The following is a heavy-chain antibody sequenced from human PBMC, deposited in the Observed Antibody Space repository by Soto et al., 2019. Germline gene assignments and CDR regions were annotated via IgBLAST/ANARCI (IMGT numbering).Heavy chain of an antibody. CDR2: IYPGDSDT. D-gene: IGHD2-2*01. V-gene: IGHV5-51*01. J-gene: IGHJ5*02. CDR1: GYSFTSYW. Sequence: GESLKISCKGSGYSFTSYWIGWVRQMPGKGLEWMGIIYPGDSDTRYSPSFQGLVTISADKSISTAYLQWSSLKASDTAMYYCAGLLRYCSSTSCYWPHWFDPWGQGTLVTVSS. CDR3: AGLLRYCSSTSCYWPHWFDP.